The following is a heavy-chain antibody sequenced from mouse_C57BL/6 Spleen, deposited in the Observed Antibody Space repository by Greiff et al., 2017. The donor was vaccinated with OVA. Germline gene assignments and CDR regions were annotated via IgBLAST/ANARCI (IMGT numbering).Heavy chain of an antibody. V-gene: IGHV1-22*01. D-gene: IGHD1-1*01. CDR1: GYTFTDYN. CDR2: INPNNGGT. CDR3: ARSVITRYFDV. J-gene: IGHJ1*03. Sequence: VQLQQSGPELVKPGASVKMSCKASGYTFTDYNMHWVKQSHGKSLEWIGYINPNNGGTSYNQKFKGKATLTVNKSSSTAYMELRSLTSEDSAVYCCARSVITRYFDVWGTGTTVTVSS.